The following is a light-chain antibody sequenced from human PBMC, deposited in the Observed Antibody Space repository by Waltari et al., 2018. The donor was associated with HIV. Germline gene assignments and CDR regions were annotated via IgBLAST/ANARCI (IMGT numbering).Light chain of an antibody. V-gene: IGKV2-24*01. J-gene: IGKJ1*01. CDR3: MQVTQFPWT. CDR2: KMS. Sequence: DIVMTQSPLTSSVTLGQPASISCKSSESLVHSDGNTYLTWLHQRPGQPPRLLIHKMSSRFSGVPDRFSGSGAGTDFTLKISRVEPEDVGVYYCMQVTQFPWTFGQGTKVEIK. CDR1: ESLVHSDGNTY.